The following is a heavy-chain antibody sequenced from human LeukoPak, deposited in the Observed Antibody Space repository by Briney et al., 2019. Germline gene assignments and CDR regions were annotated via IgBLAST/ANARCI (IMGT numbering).Heavy chain of an antibody. CDR1: GYTFTSYG. CDR3: ARKYYYGSGSYYFDY. CDR2: ISAYNGNT. J-gene: IGHJ4*02. V-gene: IGHV1-18*01. D-gene: IGHD3-10*01. Sequence: ASVKVSCKASGYTFTSYGISWVRQAPGQGPEWMGWISAYNGNTNYAQKLQGRVTMTTDTSTSTAYMELRSLRSDDTAMYYCARKYYYGSGSYYFDYWGQGTLVTVSS.